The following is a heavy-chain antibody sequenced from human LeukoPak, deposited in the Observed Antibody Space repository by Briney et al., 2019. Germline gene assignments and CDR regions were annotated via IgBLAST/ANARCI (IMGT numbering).Heavy chain of an antibody. CDR3: ATALGATNAFDI. CDR2: ISSSSSYI. CDR1: GFTFSSYS. Sequence: PGGSLRLSCAASGFTFSSYSMNSVRQAPGKGLEWVSAISSSSSYIYCADSVKGRFTISRDNAKNSLYLQMNSLRAEDTAVYYCATALGATNAFDIWVQGTMVTVSS. V-gene: IGHV3-21*01. J-gene: IGHJ3*02. D-gene: IGHD1-26*01.